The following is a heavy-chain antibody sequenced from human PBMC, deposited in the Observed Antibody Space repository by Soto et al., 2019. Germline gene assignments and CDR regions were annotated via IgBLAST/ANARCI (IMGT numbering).Heavy chain of an antibody. CDR1: GFTFSSYW. Sequence: GGSLRLSCAASGFTFSSYWMSWVRQAPGKGLEWVANIKQDGSEKYYVDSVKGRFTISRDNSKNTLYLQMNSLRAEDTAVYYCARDLVGATTGDYWGQGTLVTVS. CDR3: ARDLVGATTGDY. V-gene: IGHV3-7*03. D-gene: IGHD1-26*01. CDR2: IKQDGSEK. J-gene: IGHJ4*02.